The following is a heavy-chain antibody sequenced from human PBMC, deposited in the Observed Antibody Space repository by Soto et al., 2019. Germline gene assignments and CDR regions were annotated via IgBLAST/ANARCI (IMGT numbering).Heavy chain of an antibody. CDR1: GGSISSYY. J-gene: IGHJ4*02. CDR3: AREGLNSGYDRFDY. CDR2: IYFSGST. V-gene: IGHV4-59*01. D-gene: IGHD5-12*01. Sequence: SETLSLTGTVSGGSISSYYWSWIRQPPGKGLEWIGYIYFSGSTNYNPSLKSRVTISVDTSKNQFSLKLSSVTAADTAVYYCAREGLNSGYDRFDYWGQGTLVTVSS.